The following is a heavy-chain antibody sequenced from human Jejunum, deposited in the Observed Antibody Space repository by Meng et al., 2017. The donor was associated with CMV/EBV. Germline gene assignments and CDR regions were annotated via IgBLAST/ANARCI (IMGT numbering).Heavy chain of an antibody. D-gene: IGHD6-13*01. CDR3: ARDEPGLAAAGALQH. Sequence: SGASNHSSNWWNWVRQTPGKGLEWIGEVYHSGSTRYNPSLKSRVTISVDKSKNQFSLKLNSVTAADTAVYYCARDEPGLAAAGALQHWGRGTLVTVSS. CDR1: GASNHSSNW. V-gene: IGHV4-4*02. CDR2: VYHSGST. J-gene: IGHJ1*01.